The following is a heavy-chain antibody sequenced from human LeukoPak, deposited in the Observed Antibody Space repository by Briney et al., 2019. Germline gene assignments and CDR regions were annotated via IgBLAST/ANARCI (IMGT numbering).Heavy chain of an antibody. CDR3: AREGAVANYFDY. J-gene: IGHJ4*02. Sequence: GGSLRLSCAASGFTFSSYSMNWVRQAPGKGLEWVSSISSSSSYIYYADPVKGRFTISRDNAKNSLYMQMNSLRAEDTAVYYCAREGAVANYFDYWGQGTLVTVSS. V-gene: IGHV3-21*01. CDR2: ISSSSSYI. D-gene: IGHD6-19*01. CDR1: GFTFSSYS.